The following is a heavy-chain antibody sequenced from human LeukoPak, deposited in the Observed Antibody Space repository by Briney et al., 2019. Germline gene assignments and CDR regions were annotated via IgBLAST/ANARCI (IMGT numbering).Heavy chain of an antibody. CDR2: IHSAGTV. J-gene: IGHJ4*02. V-gene: IGHV3-53*01. CDR3: ARAPTVTTIFGD. CDR1: GFTVSTNY. D-gene: IGHD4-17*01. Sequence: PGGSLRLSCAASGFTVSTNYISWVRQAPGKGLEWVSIIHSAGTVFYADSVKGRFTNSRDSSRNTVYLLLNNVRAEDTAMYYCARAPTVTTIFGDWGQGTLVTVSS.